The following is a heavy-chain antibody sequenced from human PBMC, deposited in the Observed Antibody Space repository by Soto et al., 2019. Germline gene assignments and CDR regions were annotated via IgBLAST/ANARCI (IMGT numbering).Heavy chain of an antibody. D-gene: IGHD7-27*01. CDR1: GDSISNLDYF. CDR3: ARGRYCLTGRCFPNWFDS. J-gene: IGHJ5*01. V-gene: IGHV4-30-4*01. Sequence: KPSETLSLTCSVSGDSISNLDYFWAWIRQPPGQALEYIGYIYKSATTYYNPSFESRVAISVDTSKSQFSLNVTSVTAADTAVYFCARGRYCLTGRCFPNWFDSWGQGP. CDR2: IYKSATT.